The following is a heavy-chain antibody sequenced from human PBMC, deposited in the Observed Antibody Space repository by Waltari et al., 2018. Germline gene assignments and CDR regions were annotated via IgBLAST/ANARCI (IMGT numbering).Heavy chain of an antibody. CDR2: IKQDASEK. J-gene: IGHJ4*02. Sequence: EEQLVESGGGLVQPGGSLRLSCSASGCPFSSDWMCWVRQAPGKGLEWVANIKQDASEKHYVDSLKGRITVSRDNAKNSLYLDMDSLRAEDTAVYYCARGRLWGFDLWGQGTLVTVSS. CDR1: GCPFSSDW. V-gene: IGHV3-7*04. CDR3: ARGRLWGFDL. D-gene: IGHD3-16*01.